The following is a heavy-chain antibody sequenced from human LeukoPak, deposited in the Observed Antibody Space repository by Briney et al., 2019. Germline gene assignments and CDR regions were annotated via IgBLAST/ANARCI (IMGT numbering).Heavy chain of an antibody. V-gene: IGHV1-69*06. CDR2: IIPIFGTA. CDR3: ARDRQSDYYGSGSYYDY. Sequence: ASVKVSCKASGGTFSSYAISWVRQAPGQGLEWMGVIIPIFGTANYAQKFQGRVTITADKSTSTDYMELSSLRSEDTAVYYWARDRQSDYYGSGSYYDYCGQGTLGTVSS. CDR1: GGTFSSYA. D-gene: IGHD3-10*01. J-gene: IGHJ4*02.